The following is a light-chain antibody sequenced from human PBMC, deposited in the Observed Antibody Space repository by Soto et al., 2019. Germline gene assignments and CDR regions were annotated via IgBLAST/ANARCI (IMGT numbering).Light chain of an antibody. Sequence: DIQMTQSPSSLSASVGDRVTVTCRASQGISSYLGWYQQKPGKAPNLLINAASNLRSGVPSRFSGSGSGTDFTLTIDGLQPEDFAVYYCQQSYITPPITFGQGTRLEN. V-gene: IGKV1-39*01. CDR2: AAS. J-gene: IGKJ5*01. CDR1: QGISSY. CDR3: QQSYITPPIT.